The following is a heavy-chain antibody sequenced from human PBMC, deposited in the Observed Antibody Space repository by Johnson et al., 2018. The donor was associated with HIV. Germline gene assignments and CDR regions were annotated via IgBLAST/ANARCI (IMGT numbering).Heavy chain of an antibody. Sequence: QVQLVESGGGVVQPGRSLRLSCVASGFTFSTYGMHWVRQAPGKGLEWVAVIWYDGSNKYYAESVKGRFTVSRDNSKNTLYLQMNSLRAEHTAVYYCAKSRQWVKVWLDTGARGTLVPVPS. J-gene: IGHJ5*02. CDR3: AKSRQWVKVWLDT. CDR2: IWYDGSNK. V-gene: IGHV3-33*06. CDR1: GFTFSTYG. D-gene: IGHD6-19*01.